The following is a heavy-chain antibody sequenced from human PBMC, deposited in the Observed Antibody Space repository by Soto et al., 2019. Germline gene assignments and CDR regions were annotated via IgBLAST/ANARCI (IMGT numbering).Heavy chain of an antibody. CDR1: GFTFSSYA. CDR2: ISGSGGST. CDR3: AKLRPQHYYDSSGYSDY. J-gene: IGHJ4*02. V-gene: IGHV3-23*01. Sequence: GGSLRLSCAASGFTFSSYAMSWVRQAPGKGLEWVSAISGSGGSTYYADSVKGRFTISRDNSKNTLYLQMNSLRAEDTAVYYCAKLRPQHYYDSSGYSDYWGQGTLVTVSS. D-gene: IGHD3-22*01.